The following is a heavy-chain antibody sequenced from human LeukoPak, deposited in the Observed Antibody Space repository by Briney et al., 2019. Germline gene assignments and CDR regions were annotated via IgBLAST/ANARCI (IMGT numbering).Heavy chain of an antibody. D-gene: IGHD6-13*01. CDR3: ARDSASGVAAAGTAHAFDI. V-gene: IGHV3-23*01. Sequence: GGSLRLSCAASGFTFSSYAMSWVRQAPGKGLEWVSAISGSGGSTYYADSVKGRFTISRDNSKNTLYLQMNSLRAEDTAVYYCARDSASGVAAAGTAHAFDIWGQGTMVTVSS. CDR1: GFTFSSYA. CDR2: ISGSGGST. J-gene: IGHJ3*02.